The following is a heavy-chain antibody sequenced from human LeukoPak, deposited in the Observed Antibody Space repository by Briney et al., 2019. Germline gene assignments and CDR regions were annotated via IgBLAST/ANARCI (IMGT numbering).Heavy chain of an antibody. V-gene: IGHV1-69*05. J-gene: IGHJ4*02. Sequence: SVKVSCKASGYTFTSYYMHWVRQAPGQGLEWMGRIIPIFGTANYAQKFQGRVTITTDESTSTAYMELSSLRSEDTAVYYCARDHYGNFDYWGQGTLVTVSS. D-gene: IGHD4-17*01. CDR1: GYTFTSYY. CDR2: IIPIFGTA. CDR3: ARDHYGNFDY.